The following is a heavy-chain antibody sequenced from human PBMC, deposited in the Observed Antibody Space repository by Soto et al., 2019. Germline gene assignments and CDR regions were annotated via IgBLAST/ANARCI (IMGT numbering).Heavy chain of an antibody. CDR3: AKAKKFGLVVVTAIDY. V-gene: IGHV3-23*01. J-gene: IGHJ4*02. CDR2: ISGSGGST. CDR1: GFTFSSYA. Sequence: GGSLRLSCAASGFTFSSYAMSWVRQAPGKGLEWVSAISGSGGSTYYADSVKGRFTISRDNSKNTLYLQMNSLRAEDTAVYYCAKAKKFGLVVVTAIDYWGQGTLVTVSS. D-gene: IGHD2-21*02.